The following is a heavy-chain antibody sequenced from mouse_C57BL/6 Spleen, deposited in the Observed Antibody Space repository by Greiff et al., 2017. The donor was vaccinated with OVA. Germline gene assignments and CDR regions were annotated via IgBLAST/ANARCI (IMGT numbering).Heavy chain of an antibody. CDR2: IYPGSGST. CDR1: GYTFTSYW. J-gene: IGHJ2*01. Sequence: QVHVKQPGAELVKPGASVKMSCKASGYTFTSYWITWVKQRPGPGLEWIGDIYPGSGSTNYNEKFKSKATLTVDTSSSTAYMQLSSLTSEDSAVYYCARAPTLYSLYYFDYWGQGTTLTVSS. CDR3: ARAPTLYSLYYFDY. V-gene: IGHV1-55*01. D-gene: IGHD2-12*01.